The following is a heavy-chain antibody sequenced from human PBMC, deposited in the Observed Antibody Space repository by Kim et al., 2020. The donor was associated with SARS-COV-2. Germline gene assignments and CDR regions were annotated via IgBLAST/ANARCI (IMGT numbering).Heavy chain of an antibody. J-gene: IGHJ3*02. CDR3: AKGRGGSYCDAFDI. CDR2: ISYDGSNK. CDR1: GFTFSSYG. V-gene: IGHV3-30*18. Sequence: GGSLRLSCAASGFTFSSYGIHWVRQAPGKGLEWVAVISYDGSNKYYADSVKGRFTISRDNSKNTLYLQMNSLRAEDTAVYYCAKGRGGSYCDAFDIWGQG. D-gene: IGHD1-26*01.